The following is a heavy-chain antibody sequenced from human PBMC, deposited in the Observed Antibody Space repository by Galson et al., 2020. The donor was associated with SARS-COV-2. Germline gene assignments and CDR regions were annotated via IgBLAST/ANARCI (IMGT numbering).Heavy chain of an antibody. J-gene: IGHJ3*01. CDR3: ARHGDYVALDA. D-gene: IGHD4-17*01. CDR2: IYSSGTA. V-gene: IGHV4-30-4*07. CDR1: SDSISSGDFA. Sequence: SETLSLTCVVSSDSISSGDFAWAWIRQPPGKGLGWIAYIYSSGTAYYNPSLMGRVTISVDKSKNHFSLRLSSVTAADTAFYYCARHGDYVALDAWGQGTMVAVSS.